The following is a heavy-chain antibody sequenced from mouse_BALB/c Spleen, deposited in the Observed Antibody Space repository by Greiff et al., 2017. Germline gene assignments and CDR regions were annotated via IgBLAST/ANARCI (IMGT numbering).Heavy chain of an antibody. CDR3: ATDYGRDAMDY. D-gene: IGHD1-1*01. CDR1: GYSFTGYN. CDR2: IDPYYGGT. Sequence: EVKLMESGPELEKPGASVKISCKASGYSFTGYNMNWVKQSNGKSLEWIGNIDPYYGGTSYNQKFKGKATLTVDKSSSTAYMQLKSLTSEDSAVYYCATDYGRDAMDYWGQGTSVTVSS. J-gene: IGHJ4*01. V-gene: IGHV1-39*01.